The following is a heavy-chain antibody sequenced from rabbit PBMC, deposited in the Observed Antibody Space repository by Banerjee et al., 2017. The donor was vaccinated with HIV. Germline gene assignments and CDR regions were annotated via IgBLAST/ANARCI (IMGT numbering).Heavy chain of an antibody. CDR2: IEVGSSDFT. V-gene: IGHV1S45*01. Sequence: QEQLVESGGGLVKPGASLALTCTASGVSFSFSSYMCWVRQAPGKGLECIACIEVGSSDFTYFATWAKGRFTISKTSSTTVTLQMTSLTAADTATYFCARDLDGVIGWNFNLWGPGTLVTVS. CDR1: GVSFSFSSY. D-gene: IGHD4-1*01. CDR3: ARDLDGVIGWNFNL. J-gene: IGHJ4*01.